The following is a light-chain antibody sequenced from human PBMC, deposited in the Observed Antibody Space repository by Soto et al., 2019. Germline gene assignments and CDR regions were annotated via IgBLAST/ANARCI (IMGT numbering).Light chain of an antibody. CDR1: YSNIGAGYE. CDR2: GHN. Sequence: QSVLTQPPSVSGAPGQRVTISCTGSYSNIGAGYEVHWYQQIPGTAPKLLISGHNNRPSGVPDRFFGSKSGTSASLTIIGLQAEDEADYYCQSYDSSLRDVVFGGGTKVTVL. CDR3: QSYDSSLRDVV. V-gene: IGLV1-40*01. J-gene: IGLJ2*01.